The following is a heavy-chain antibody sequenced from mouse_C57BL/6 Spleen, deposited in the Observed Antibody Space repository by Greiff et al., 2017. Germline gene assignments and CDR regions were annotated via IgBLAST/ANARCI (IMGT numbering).Heavy chain of an antibody. CDR2: INPNNGGT. V-gene: IGHV1-18*01. CDR3: ARRGAAWYYAMDY. J-gene: IGHJ4*01. CDR1: GYTFTDYN. Sequence: VQLKESGPELVKPGASVKIPCKASGYTFTDYNMDWVKQSHGKSLEWIGDINPNNGGTIYNQKFKGKATLTVDKSSSTAYMELRSLTSEDTAVYYCARRGAAWYYAMDYWGQGTSVTVSS.